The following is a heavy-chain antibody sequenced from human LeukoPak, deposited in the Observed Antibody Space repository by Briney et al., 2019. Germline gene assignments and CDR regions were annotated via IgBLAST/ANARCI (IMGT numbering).Heavy chain of an antibody. CDR1: GFTFSSYA. J-gene: IGHJ5*02. D-gene: IGHD2-2*01. CDR2: IRYDGSNK. V-gene: IGHV3-30*02. CDR3: AKGGGYCSSTSCIGNWFDP. Sequence: GGSLRLSCAASGFTFSSYAMSWVRQAPGKGLEWVAFIRYDGSNKYYADSVKGRFTISRDNSKNTLYLQMNSLRAEDTAVYYCAKGGGYCSSTSCIGNWFDPWGQGTLVTVSS.